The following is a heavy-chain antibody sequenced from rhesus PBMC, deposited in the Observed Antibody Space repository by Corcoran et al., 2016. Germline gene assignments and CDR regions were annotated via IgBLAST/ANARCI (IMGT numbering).Heavy chain of an antibody. D-gene: IGHD1-7*02. CDR2: ISYDDIT. CDR3: ARGGTGTFDL. Sequence: QVQLQESGPGLVKPSETLSVTCVASGGSISSGYYYWCWIRQPPGKGLEWIGYISYDDITTYNPSLKSRVTISRDTSKNQVSLRLTSVTAADTAVYYCARGGTGTFDLWGQGVLVTVSS. J-gene: IGHJ4*01. CDR1: GGSISSGYYY. V-gene: IGHV4-122*02.